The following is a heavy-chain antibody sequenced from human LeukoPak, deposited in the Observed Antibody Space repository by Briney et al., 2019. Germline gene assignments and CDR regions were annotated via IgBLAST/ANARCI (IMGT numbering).Heavy chain of an antibody. Sequence: GSSVKVSCKASGGTFSSYAISWVRQAPGQGLEWMGRIIPIFGTANYAQKFQGRVTITTDESTSTAYMELSSLRSEDTAVYYCARHVDTAMVTGIDYWGQGTLVTVSS. J-gene: IGHJ4*02. D-gene: IGHD5-18*01. CDR2: IIPIFGTA. CDR1: GGTFSSYA. V-gene: IGHV1-69*05. CDR3: ARHVDTAMVTGIDY.